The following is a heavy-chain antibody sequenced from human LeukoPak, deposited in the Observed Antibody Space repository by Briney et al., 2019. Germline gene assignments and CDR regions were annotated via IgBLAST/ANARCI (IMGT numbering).Heavy chain of an antibody. CDR2: INAGNGNT. J-gene: IGHJ4*02. CDR3: ARAVDTYDSSGYYLDY. Sequence: ASVTVSCKASGYTFTSYAMHWVRQAPGQRLEWMGWINAGNGNTKYSQEFQGRVTITRDTSASTAYMELSSLRSEDMAVYYCARAVDTYDSSGYYLDYGGQGTLVTVSS. V-gene: IGHV1-3*03. CDR1: GYTFTSYA. D-gene: IGHD3-22*01.